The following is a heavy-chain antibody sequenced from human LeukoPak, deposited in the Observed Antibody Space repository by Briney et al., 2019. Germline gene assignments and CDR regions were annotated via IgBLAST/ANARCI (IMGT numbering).Heavy chain of an antibody. CDR3: TSPAHDFDFWSGYYSV. CDR1: GFIFSDSA. CDR2: IRSKANSDET. Sequence: GGSLRLSCTVSGFIFSDSAIHWVRQAAGKGLEWVGRIRSKANSDETAYAASVKGRFTISRVDSKDTAYLQMHSLKPEDTAVYHCTSPAHDFDFWSGYYSVWGRGAQVTVSS. J-gene: IGHJ4*01. D-gene: IGHD3-3*01. V-gene: IGHV3-73*01.